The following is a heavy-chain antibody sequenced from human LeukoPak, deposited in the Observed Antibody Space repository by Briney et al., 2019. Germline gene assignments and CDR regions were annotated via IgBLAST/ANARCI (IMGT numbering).Heavy chain of an antibody. CDR3: ASGSGSYYFDY. Sequence: ASVKVSCKASGYTFTSYDINWVRQATGQGLEWMGRMNPNSGNTGYAQKFQGRVTMTRDTSISTAYLELSSLRSEDTAPYYCASGSGSYYFDYWGQGTLVTVSS. V-gene: IGHV1-8*01. CDR2: MNPNSGNT. CDR1: GYTFTSYD. D-gene: IGHD1-26*01. J-gene: IGHJ4*02.